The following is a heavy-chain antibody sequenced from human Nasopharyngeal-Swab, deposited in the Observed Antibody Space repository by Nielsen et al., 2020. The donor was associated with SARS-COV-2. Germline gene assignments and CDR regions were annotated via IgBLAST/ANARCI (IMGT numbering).Heavy chain of an antibody. CDR2: IWYDGSNK. Sequence: GESLKISCAASGFTFSSNGMPWVRQAPGKGLEWVAVIWYDGSNKYYADSVKGRFTISRDNSKNTLYLQMNSLRAEDTAVYYCARGDKWSGYLSYFDYWGQGTLVTVSS. V-gene: IGHV3-33*01. CDR1: GFTFSSNG. J-gene: IGHJ4*02. D-gene: IGHD3-3*01. CDR3: ARGDKWSGYLSYFDY.